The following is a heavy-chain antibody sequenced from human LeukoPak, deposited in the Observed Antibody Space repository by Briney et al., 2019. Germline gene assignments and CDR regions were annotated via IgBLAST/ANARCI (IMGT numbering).Heavy chain of an antibody. J-gene: IGHJ6*03. V-gene: IGHV1-8*03. Sequence: ASVKVSCKASGYTFTSYAMNWVRQAPGQGLEWMGWMNPNSGNTGYAQKFQGRVTITRNTSISTAYMELSSLRSEDTAVYYCARARGNDGYMDVWGKGTTVTVSS. CDR2: MNPNSGNT. CDR3: ARARGNDGYMDV. CDR1: GYTFTSYA.